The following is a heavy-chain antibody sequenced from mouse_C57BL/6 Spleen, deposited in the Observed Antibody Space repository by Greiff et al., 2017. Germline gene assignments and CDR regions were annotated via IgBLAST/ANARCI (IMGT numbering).Heavy chain of an antibody. CDR2: IYTRSGNT. CDR1: GYTFTSYG. J-gene: IGHJ2*01. V-gene: IGHV1-81*01. D-gene: IGHD1-1*01. CDR3: ARSTTVDYFDD. Sequence: VQLQESGAELARPGASVKLSCKASGYTFTSYGISWVKQRTGQGLEGIGEIYTRSGNTYYNEKFKGKATLTADKSSSTAYMELRSLTSAASAVYFGARSTTVDYFDDWGQGTTLTVSS.